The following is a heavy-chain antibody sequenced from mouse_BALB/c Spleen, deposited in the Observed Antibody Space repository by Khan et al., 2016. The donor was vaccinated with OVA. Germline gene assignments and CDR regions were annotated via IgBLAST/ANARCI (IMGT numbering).Heavy chain of an antibody. D-gene: IGHD1-1*01. J-gene: IGHJ2*01. CDR1: GYSIPSDYA. CDR3: ARSVTITTVVATDFDY. Sequence: EVQLQESGPGLVNPSQSLSLTCTVTGYSIPSDYAWNWIRQFPGNKLEWMGYISYSGRTSYNPSLKSRISITRDTSKNQVFLQLNSVTTEDTASYFCARSVTITTVVATDFDYWGQGTTLTVSS. CDR2: ISYSGRT. V-gene: IGHV3-2*02.